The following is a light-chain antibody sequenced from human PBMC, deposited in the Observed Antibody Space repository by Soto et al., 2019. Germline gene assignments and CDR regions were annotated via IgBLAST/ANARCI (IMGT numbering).Light chain of an antibody. CDR3: CSYAGSYTWVV. CDR2: DVS. V-gene: IGLV2-11*01. Sequence: QSALTQPRSVSGSPGQSVTISCTGTSGDVGGYNYVSWYQQHPGKAPKVIIYDVSKRPSGVPDRFSGSKSGDTASLTISGLQPEDEAAYYCCSYAGSYTWVVLGGGTKLTVL. CDR1: SGDVGGYNY. J-gene: IGLJ2*01.